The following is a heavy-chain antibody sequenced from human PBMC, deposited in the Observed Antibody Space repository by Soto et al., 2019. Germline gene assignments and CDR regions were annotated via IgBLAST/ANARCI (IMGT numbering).Heavy chain of an antibody. D-gene: IGHD2-8*01. J-gene: IGHJ1*01. CDR2: ISSDGTTT. CDR1: GFTFRKFW. Sequence: EVQLVQSGGGLAQPGKSLRLSCAASGFTFRKFWMHWVRQVPGKGPVWVSYISSDGTTTDYANSVKGRFTIYRDNAKDTLYLQMDSVRAEDTAVYYFAIQDCTNDVCLEAAITVGGALESWGQGTLVTVSS. CDR3: AIQDCTNDVCLEAAITVGGALES. V-gene: IGHV3-74*01.